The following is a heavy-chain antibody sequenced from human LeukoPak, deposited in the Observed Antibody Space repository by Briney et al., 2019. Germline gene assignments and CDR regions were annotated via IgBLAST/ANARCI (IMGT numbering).Heavy chain of an antibody. CDR2: IGTAGDT. D-gene: IGHD1-26*01. CDR1: GFTFSSYD. CDR3: ARDRSGSFYDAFDI. J-gene: IGHJ3*02. V-gene: IGHV3-13*01. Sequence: GGSLRLSCAASGFTFSSYDMHWVRQATGKGLEWVSAIGTAGDTYYPGSVKARFTISRENAKNSLYLQMNSLRAGDTAVYYCARDRSGSFYDAFDIWGQGTMVTVSS.